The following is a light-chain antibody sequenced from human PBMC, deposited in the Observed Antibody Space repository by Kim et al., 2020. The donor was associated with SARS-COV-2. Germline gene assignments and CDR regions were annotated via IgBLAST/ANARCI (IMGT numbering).Light chain of an antibody. CDR2: SNN. J-gene: IGLJ2*01. CDR3: AAWDDSLNGLV. V-gene: IGLV1-44*01. Sequence: ELTQPPSASGTPGQRVTISCSGSSSNIGSNTVNWYQQLPGTAPELLIYSNNQRPSGVPDRFSGSKSGTSASLAISGLQSEDEADYYCAAWDDSLNGLVFGGGAQLTV. CDR1: SSNIGSNT.